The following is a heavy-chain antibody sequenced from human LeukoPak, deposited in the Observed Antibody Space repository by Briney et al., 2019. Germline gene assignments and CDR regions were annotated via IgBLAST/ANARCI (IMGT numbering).Heavy chain of an antibody. D-gene: IGHD3-16*01. CDR2: VSSDGSR. V-gene: IGHV3-74*01. CDR3: ATDGAYGLTH. Sequence: PGGSLRLSCAASGVSFSTTWMHWVRQAPGKGLMWVSHVSSDGSRTYADSVKSRFTVSRDNNKDMVYLQMSSLRAEDTAVYYCATDGAYGLTHWGQGTLVTVSS. CDR1: GVSFSTTW. J-gene: IGHJ4*02.